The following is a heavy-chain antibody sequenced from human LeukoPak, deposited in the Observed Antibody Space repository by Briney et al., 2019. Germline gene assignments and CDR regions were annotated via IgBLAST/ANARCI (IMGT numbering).Heavy chain of an antibody. Sequence: GGSLRLSCAASGFTFSSYAMSWVRQAPGKGLEWVSGISGSGGSTYYADSVKGRFTISRDSSKNTLYLQMNSLRAEDTAVYYCAKYSSGWNLGNYFDYWGQGTLVTVSS. V-gene: IGHV3-23*01. CDR1: GFTFSSYA. D-gene: IGHD6-19*01. CDR3: AKYSSGWNLGNYFDY. CDR2: ISGSGGST. J-gene: IGHJ4*02.